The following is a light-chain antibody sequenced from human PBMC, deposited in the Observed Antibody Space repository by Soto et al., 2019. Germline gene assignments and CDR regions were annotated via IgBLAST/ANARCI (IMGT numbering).Light chain of an antibody. V-gene: IGKV3-20*01. J-gene: IGKJ1*01. CDR3: QQYGTSPRT. CDR1: QSVSSNS. CDR2: GAS. Sequence: EIVLTQSPGTLSLSPGERATLSCRASQSVSSNSLAWYQQKPAQAPRLLIYGASSRATGIPDRFSGSGSGTDFTLTISRREPEDFAVYYCQQYGTSPRTFGQGTKVEIK.